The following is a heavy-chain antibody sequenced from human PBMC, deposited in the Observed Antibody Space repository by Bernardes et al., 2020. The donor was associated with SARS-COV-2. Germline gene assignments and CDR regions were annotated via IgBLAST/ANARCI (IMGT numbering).Heavy chain of an antibody. CDR3: AREWSSFDH. D-gene: IGHD1-26*01. V-gene: IGHV4-4*02. J-gene: IGHJ4*02. Sequence: SEPLSLTCAVSGGTMFSSNWWSCVRQPPGKGLEWIGYIHHTGTTSYNPSLESRVAISVDTSKNQLSLRLNSVTAADTAVYYCAREWSSFDHWGQGTLVTVSS. CDR2: IHHTGTT. CDR1: GGTMFSSNW.